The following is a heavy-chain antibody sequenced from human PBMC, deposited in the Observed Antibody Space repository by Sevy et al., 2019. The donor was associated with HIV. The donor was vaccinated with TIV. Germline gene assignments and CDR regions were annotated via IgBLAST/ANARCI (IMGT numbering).Heavy chain of an antibody. D-gene: IGHD6-19*01. CDR2: INPGSGVT. V-gene: IGHV1-2*02. CDR1: GYTFTGYY. Sequence: ASVKVSCRASGYTFTGYYMHWVRQAPGQGLEWLGWINPGSGVTEYAQKFQGRVTMTRDTSITTAYMELNRLTSDDTAMYYCASQAGTAVSGYFNYWGQGTLVTVSS. CDR3: ASQAGTAVSGYFNY. J-gene: IGHJ4*02.